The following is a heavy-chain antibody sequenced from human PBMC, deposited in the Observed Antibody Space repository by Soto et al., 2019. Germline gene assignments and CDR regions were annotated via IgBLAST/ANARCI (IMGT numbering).Heavy chain of an antibody. CDR3: AAQSGESNRDAFDI. J-gene: IGHJ3*02. CDR2: SRNKANSYTT. Sequence: EVQLVESGGGLVQPGGSLRLSCAASGFTFSDHYMDWVRQAPGKGLEWVGRSRNKANSYTTEYAASVKGRFTISRDDSKNSLYLQMNSLKTEDTAVYYCAAQSGESNRDAFDIWGQGTMVTVSS. D-gene: IGHD1-26*01. CDR1: GFTFSDHY. V-gene: IGHV3-72*01.